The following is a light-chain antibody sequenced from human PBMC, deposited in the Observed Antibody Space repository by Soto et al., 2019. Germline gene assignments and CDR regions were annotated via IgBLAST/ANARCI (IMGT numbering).Light chain of an antibody. CDR3: QQYNSHSRT. CDR2: DAS. J-gene: IGKJ1*01. V-gene: IGKV1-5*01. CDR1: QSISSW. Sequence: DIQMTQSPSTLSASVGDRVTITCRASQSISSWLAWYQQKPGKAPKLLIYDASSLESRVPSRFSGSGSGTEFTLTISSLQPDDFATYYCQQYNSHSRTFGQGTKVDI.